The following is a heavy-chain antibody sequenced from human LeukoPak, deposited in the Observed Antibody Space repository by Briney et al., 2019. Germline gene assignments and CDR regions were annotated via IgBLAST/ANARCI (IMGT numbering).Heavy chain of an antibody. Sequence: PSETLSLTCAVYGGSFSGYYWSWIRQPPGKGLKWIGEINHGGSTNYNPSLKSRVTISVDTSKNQFSLKLSSVTAADTAVYYCARSQGQYDFWSGYYHPYFDYWGQGTLVTVSS. D-gene: IGHD3-3*01. V-gene: IGHV4-34*01. CDR1: GGSFSGYY. CDR3: ARSQGQYDFWSGYYHPYFDY. J-gene: IGHJ4*02. CDR2: INHGGST.